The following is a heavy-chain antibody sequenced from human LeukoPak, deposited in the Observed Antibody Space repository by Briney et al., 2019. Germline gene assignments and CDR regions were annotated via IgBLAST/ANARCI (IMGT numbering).Heavy chain of an antibody. CDR1: GGSCNDYY. CDR2: IHPHGIF. J-gene: IGHJ4*02. D-gene: IGHD5-24*01. V-gene: IGHV4-34*01. Sequence: PSETLSLTCAVYGGSCNDYYCSWIRQPPGKGLEWVGEIHPHGIFYYNSSLMSRVTISIDTSKPQFSLRLTSVTATDTAFYYCARGRDRSKAGDHWGQGSLVTVSS. CDR3: ARGRDRSKAGDH.